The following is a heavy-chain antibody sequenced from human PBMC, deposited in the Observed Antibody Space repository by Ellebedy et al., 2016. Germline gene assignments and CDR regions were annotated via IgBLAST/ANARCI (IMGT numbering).Heavy chain of an antibody. J-gene: IGHJ4*02. CDR2: INLVGSAI. D-gene: IGHD3-16*01. V-gene: IGHV3-74*03. CDR1: GFSFSSHG. CDR3: ARDNYGSIDH. Sequence: GGSLRLSCAASGFSFSSHGMHWVRQAPGKGLVGVSQINLVGSAIMHADSVKGRFTISRDDARNKLYLQMDNLRAEDTALYYCARDNYGSIDHWGQGTLVTVSS.